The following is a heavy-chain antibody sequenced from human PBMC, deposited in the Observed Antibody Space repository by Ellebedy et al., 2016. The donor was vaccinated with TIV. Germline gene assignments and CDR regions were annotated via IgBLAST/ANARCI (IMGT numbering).Heavy chain of an antibody. D-gene: IGHD6-19*01. V-gene: IGHV1-18*01. Sequence: AASVKVSCKASGYTFTSYGINWVRQAPGQGLEWMGWNSVYKDNINYAQNLQGRVTMTTDTPTSTAYMELRSLRSDDTAVYYCARGAVAGTGPFDYWGQGTLVTVSS. CDR1: GYTFTSYG. CDR2: NSVYKDNI. J-gene: IGHJ4*02. CDR3: ARGAVAGTGPFDY.